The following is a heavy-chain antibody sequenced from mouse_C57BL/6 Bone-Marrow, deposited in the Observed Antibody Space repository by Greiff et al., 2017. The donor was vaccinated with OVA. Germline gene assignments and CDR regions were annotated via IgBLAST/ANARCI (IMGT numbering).Heavy chain of an antibody. CDR2: INPYNGGT. Sequence: VQLQQSGPVLVKPGASVKMSCKASGYTFTDYYMNWVKQSHGKSLEWIGVINPYNGGTSYNQKFKGKATLTVDKSSSTAYMELNSLTSDDSAVYYCARGTWDYAMDYWGQVTSVTVSS. J-gene: IGHJ4*01. CDR3: ARGTWDYAMDY. CDR1: GYTFTDYY. D-gene: IGHD3-3*01. V-gene: IGHV1-19*01.